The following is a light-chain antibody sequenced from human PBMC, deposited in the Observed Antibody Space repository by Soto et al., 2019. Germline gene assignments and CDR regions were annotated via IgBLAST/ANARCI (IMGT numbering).Light chain of an antibody. V-gene: IGLV1-40*01. CDR3: QSYDSSLNSGV. J-gene: IGLJ3*02. Sequence: QAVVTQPPSVSGAPGQRVTISCTGSSSNIGADYGVHWYQQLPGTAPKVLVYVNSNRPSGVPDRFSGSKSGTSASLVITGLQAEDEAVYYCQSYDSSLNSGVFGGGTKVTVL. CDR1: SSNIGADYG. CDR2: VNS.